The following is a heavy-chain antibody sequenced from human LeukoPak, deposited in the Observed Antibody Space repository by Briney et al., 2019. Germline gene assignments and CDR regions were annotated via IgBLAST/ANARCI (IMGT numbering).Heavy chain of an antibody. CDR2: IYTSGST. CDR1: GGSISSYY. Sequence: PSETLSLTCTVSGGSISSYYWSWIRQPAGKGLEWIGRIYTSGSTNYNPSLKSRVTMSVDTSKNQFSLKLSSVTAADTAVYYCARGSHSSWYLSFDYWGQGTLVTVSS. J-gene: IGHJ4*02. CDR3: ARGSHSSWYLSFDY. V-gene: IGHV4-4*07. D-gene: IGHD6-13*01.